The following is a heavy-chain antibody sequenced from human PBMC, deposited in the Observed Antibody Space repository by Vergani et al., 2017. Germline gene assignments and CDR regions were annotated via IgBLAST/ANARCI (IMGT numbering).Heavy chain of an antibody. CDR1: EYSFGNYW. J-gene: IGHJ4*02. CDR2: IYPDDSDT. D-gene: IGHD1-1*01. Sequence: EVELVQSGPEMSKPGESLKISCKGSEYSFGNYWIGWVRQMPGKGLEWMGIIYPDDSDTRYSPSFQGQVTISADKSISTAFLQWDSLKASDTALYYCARHTTYTDSWGQGTLVTVSS. CDR3: ARHTTYTDS. V-gene: IGHV5-51*01.